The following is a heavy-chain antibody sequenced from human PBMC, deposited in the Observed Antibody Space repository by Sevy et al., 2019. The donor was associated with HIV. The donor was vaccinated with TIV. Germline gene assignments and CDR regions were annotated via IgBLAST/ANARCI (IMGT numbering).Heavy chain of an antibody. J-gene: IGHJ4*02. CDR3: ATDPEDYGDYVSGYFVY. CDR2: ISYDGSNK. CDR1: GFTFSSYA. D-gene: IGHD4-17*01. V-gene: IGHV3-30-3*01. Sequence: GESLKISCAASGFTFSSYAMHWVRQAPGKGLEWVAVISYDGSNKYYADSVKGRFTISRDNSKNTLYLQMNSLRAEDTAVYYCATDPEDYGDYVSGYFVYWGQGTLVTRSS.